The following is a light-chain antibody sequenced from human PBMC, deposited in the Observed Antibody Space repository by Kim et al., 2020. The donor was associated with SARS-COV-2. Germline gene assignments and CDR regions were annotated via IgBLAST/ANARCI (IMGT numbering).Light chain of an antibody. CDR2: QDS. Sequence: VSPGQTASITCSGDKLGHKDVCWYQQKPGQSPVLVIYQDSKRPSGIPGRFSGSNSGNTATLTISGTQAMDEADYYCQAWDSRTQVFGTGTKVTVL. J-gene: IGLJ1*01. CDR3: QAWDSRTQV. CDR1: KLGHKD. V-gene: IGLV3-1*01.